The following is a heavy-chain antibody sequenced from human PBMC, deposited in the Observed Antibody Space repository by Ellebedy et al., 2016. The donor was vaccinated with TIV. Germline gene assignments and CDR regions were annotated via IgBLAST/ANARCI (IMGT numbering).Heavy chain of an antibody. V-gene: IGHV3-23*01. CDR1: GFTFSNSA. CDR3: AKDRIVGARKFDD. D-gene: IGHD1-26*01. Sequence: GESLKISCAASGFTFSNSAMNWVCQAPGKGLEWVSTISNCGESTNNANNGKGRFTISRDNSKNTLYLQMNGLRAEDTAVYYCAKDRIVGARKFDDWGQGTLVTVSS. J-gene: IGHJ4*02. CDR2: ISNCGEST.